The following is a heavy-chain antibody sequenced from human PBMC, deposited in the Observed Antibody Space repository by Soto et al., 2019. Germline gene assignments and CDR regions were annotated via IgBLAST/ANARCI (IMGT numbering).Heavy chain of an antibody. D-gene: IGHD2-8*01. CDR3: TRRTWGMDV. CDR1: GASISSSNW. Sequence: QVQLQESGPGLVKPSGTLSLTCAVSGASISSSNWWRWVRQPPGKGLEWIGEIYHSGPTNYNPSLESRVTISVDKSKNQFSLRLSSVTAADTAVYYCTRRTWGMDVWGQGTTVIVSS. CDR2: IYHSGPT. J-gene: IGHJ6*02. V-gene: IGHV4-4*02.